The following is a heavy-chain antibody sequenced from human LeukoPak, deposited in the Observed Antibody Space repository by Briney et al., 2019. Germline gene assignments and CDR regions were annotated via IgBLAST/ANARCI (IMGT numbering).Heavy chain of an antibody. CDR1: GFTFTDFA. J-gene: IGHJ3*02. V-gene: IGHV3-23*01. CDR2: VGGDYKT. CDR3: VKDARPRNGIYDPFDI. D-gene: IGHD2-8*01. Sequence: GGSLRLSCAASGFTFTDFAMNWVRQAPGRGLEWVSFVGGDYKTFYRDSVQGRFTVSRDDSKNTLSLQMNNLRLEDTAIYYCVKDARPRNGIYDPFDIWGPGTTVTVSS.